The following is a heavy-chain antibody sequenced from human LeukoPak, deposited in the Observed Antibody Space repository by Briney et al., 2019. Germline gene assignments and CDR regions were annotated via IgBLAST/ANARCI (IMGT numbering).Heavy chain of an antibody. D-gene: IGHD3-10*01. CDR1: GYTFTSYD. V-gene: IGHV1-8*01. CDR3: ARGITMVRGVIVANYYYYYMDV. J-gene: IGHJ6*03. Sequence: ASVKVSCKASGYTFTSYDINWVRQATGQGLEWMGWMNPNRGNTGYAQKFQGRVTMTRNTSISTAYMELSSLRSEDTAVYYCARGITMVRGVIVANYYYYYMDVWGKGTTVTISS. CDR2: MNPNRGNT.